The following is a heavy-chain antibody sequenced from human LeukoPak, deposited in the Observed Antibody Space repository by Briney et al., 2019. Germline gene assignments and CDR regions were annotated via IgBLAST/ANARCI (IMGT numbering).Heavy chain of an antibody. CDR1: GYTFNTHG. CDR3: ARDIVEDIVVVPAAKRADY. Sequence: GASVKVSCKASGYTFNTHGISWVRQAPGQGLEWMGWISAYNGNTNYAQKLQGRVTMTTDTSTSTAYMEERSLRSDDTAVYYCARDIVEDIVVVPAAKRADYWGQGTLVTVFS. V-gene: IGHV1-18*01. CDR2: ISAYNGNT. J-gene: IGHJ4*02. D-gene: IGHD2-2*01.